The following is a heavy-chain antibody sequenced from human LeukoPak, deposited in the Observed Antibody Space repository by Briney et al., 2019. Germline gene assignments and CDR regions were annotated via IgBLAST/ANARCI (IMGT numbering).Heavy chain of an antibody. Sequence: GASVKVSCKASGYTFIDNYIHWVRQAPGQGLEWMAWINPKSGVTNYAQTLQGRVTMTRDTSISTVYLEMTRLNSDDTAVYYCARGGGSSGYPDYWGQGTQVTVSS. V-gene: IGHV1-2*02. CDR2: INPKSGVT. J-gene: IGHJ4*02. D-gene: IGHD3-22*01. CDR3: ARGGGSSGYPDY. CDR1: GYTFIDNY.